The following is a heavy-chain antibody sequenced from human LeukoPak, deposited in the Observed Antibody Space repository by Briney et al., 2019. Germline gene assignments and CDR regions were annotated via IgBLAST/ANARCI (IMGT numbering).Heavy chain of an antibody. D-gene: IGHD6-6*01. CDR2: IILILGIA. V-gene: IGHV1-69*04. CDR3: ATPWGQLEDYFDAFDI. CDR1: GGTFSSYA. Sequence: ASVKVSCKASGGTFSSYAISWVRQAPGQGLEWMGRIILILGIANYAQKFQGRVTITTDESTSTAYMELSSLRSEDTAVYYCATPWGQLEDYFDAFDIWGQGTMVTVSS. J-gene: IGHJ3*02.